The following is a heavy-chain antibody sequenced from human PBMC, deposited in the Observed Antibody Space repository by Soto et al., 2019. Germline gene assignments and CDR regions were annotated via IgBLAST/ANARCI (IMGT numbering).Heavy chain of an antibody. CDR1: GGSISSYY. Sequence: LSLTCTVSGGSISSYYWSWIRQPPGKGLEWIGYIYYSGSTNYNPSLKSRVTISVDTSKNQFSLKLSSVTAADTAVYYCARVAVYYYGSGSYFIGWFDPWGQGTLVTVSS. CDR2: IYYSGST. D-gene: IGHD3-10*01. CDR3: ARVAVYYYGSGSYFIGWFDP. J-gene: IGHJ5*02. V-gene: IGHV4-59*01.